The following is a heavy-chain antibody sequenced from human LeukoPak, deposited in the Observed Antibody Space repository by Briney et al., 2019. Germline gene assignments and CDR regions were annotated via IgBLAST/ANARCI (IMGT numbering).Heavy chain of an antibody. V-gene: IGHV4-31*03. CDR3: ARGERITMIVGAFDI. CDR2: IYYSGST. D-gene: IGHD3-22*01. Sequence: NPSETLSLTCTVSGGSISSGGYYWSWIRQHPGKGLEWIGYIYYSGSTYYNPSLKSRVTISVDTSKNQFSLKLSSVTAADTAVYYCARGERITMIVGAFDIWGQGTMVTVSS. CDR1: GGSISSGGYY. J-gene: IGHJ3*02.